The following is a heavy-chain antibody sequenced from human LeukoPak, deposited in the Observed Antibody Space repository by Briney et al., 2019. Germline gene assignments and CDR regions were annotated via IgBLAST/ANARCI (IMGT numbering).Heavy chain of an antibody. J-gene: IGHJ6*03. CDR3: ASGFLTIFGRVTYMDV. CDR2: INPNSGGT. D-gene: IGHD3-3*01. V-gene: IGHV1-2*02. CDR1: GYTFTGYY. Sequence: ASVKVSCKASGYTFTGYYMHWVRQAPGQGLEWMGWINPNSGGTNYAQKFQGRVTMTRDTSISTAYMELSRLRSDDTAVYYCASGFLTIFGRVTYMDVWGKGTTVTVSS.